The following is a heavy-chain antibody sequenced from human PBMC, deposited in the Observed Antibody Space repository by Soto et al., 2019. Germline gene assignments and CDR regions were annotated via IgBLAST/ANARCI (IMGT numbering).Heavy chain of an antibody. D-gene: IGHD6-6*01. J-gene: IGHJ6*02. CDR2: IYYSGST. Sequence: SETLSLTCAVYGGSFSSYYWSWIRQPPGKGLEWIGYIYYSGSTNYNPSLKSRVTISVDTSKNQFSLKLSSVTAADTAVYYCARVESSSNRGYYYRMDGWGQGTTVSVSS. V-gene: IGHV4-59*01. CDR3: ARVESSSNRGYYYRMDG. CDR1: GGSFSSYY.